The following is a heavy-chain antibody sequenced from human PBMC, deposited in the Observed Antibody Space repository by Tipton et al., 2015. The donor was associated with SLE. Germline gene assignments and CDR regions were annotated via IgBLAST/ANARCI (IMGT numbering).Heavy chain of an antibody. CDR2: IYYSGST. CDR3: ARASGYSSSWYGVNWFDP. J-gene: IGHJ5*02. V-gene: IGHV4-39*07. D-gene: IGHD6-13*01. CDR1: GGSISSSSYY. Sequence: TLSLTCTVSGGSISSSSYYWGWIRQPPGKGLEWIGSIYYSGSTYCNPSLKSRVTISVDTSKNQFSLKLSSVTAADTAVYYCARASGYSSSWYGVNWFDPWGQGTLVTVSS.